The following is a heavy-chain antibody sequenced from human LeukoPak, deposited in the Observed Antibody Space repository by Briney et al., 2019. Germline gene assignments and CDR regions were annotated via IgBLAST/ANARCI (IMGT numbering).Heavy chain of an antibody. CDR3: ARDGTYYYDSSGYHNWFDP. J-gene: IGHJ5*02. Sequence: SETLSLTCTVSGGSISSYYWSWIRQPAGKGLEWIGRIYTSGSTNYNPSLKSRVTMSVDTSKNQFSLKLSSVTAADTAVYYCARDGTYYYDSSGYHNWFDPWGQGTLVTVSS. D-gene: IGHD3-22*01. V-gene: IGHV4-4*07. CDR1: GGSISSYY. CDR2: IYTSGST.